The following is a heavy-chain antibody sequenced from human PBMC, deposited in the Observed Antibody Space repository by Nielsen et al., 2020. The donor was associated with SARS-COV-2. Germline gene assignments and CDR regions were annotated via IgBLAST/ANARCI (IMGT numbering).Heavy chain of an antibody. CDR3: AREMRVGMAINGGFDI. Sequence: ASVQVSCKASGYTFTGYYIHWVRQAPGQGLEWMGWINPNSDGTDYAEKFQGRVSMTRDTSINTAYMELTRVKSDDTAVYYCAREMRVGMAINGGFDIRGQGTMVTVSS. D-gene: IGHD5-24*01. CDR1: GYTFTGYY. J-gene: IGHJ3*02. V-gene: IGHV1-2*02. CDR2: INPNSDGT.